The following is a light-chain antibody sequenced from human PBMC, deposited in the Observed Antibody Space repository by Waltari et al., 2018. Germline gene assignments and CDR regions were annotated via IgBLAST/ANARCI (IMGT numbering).Light chain of an antibody. CDR3: QSYASSLGAVV. CDR2: GNT. CDR1: SSNFGATFA. J-gene: IGLJ2*01. Sequence: QSVLTQPPSVSGAPGQRVTISCTGSSSNFGATFAIPWYQHFPGTAPKLLIYGNTNRPSGVPDRFSASTSGTSASLAITGLQAEDEADYYCQSYASSLGAVVFGGGTKLTVL. V-gene: IGLV1-40*01.